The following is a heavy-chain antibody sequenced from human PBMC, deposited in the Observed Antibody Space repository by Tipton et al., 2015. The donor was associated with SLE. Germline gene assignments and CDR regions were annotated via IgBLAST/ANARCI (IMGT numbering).Heavy chain of an antibody. CDR2: IWYDGSNK. V-gene: IGHV3-33*06. J-gene: IGHJ4*02. CDR3: AKDRGYGGAFFDY. CDR1: GFTFSSYG. D-gene: IGHD2-21*01. Sequence: SLRLSCAASGFTFSSYGMHWVRQAPGKGLEWVAVIWYDGSNKYYADSVKGRSTISRDNSKNTLYLQMNSLRAEDTAVYYCAKDRGYGGAFFDYWGQGTLVTVSS.